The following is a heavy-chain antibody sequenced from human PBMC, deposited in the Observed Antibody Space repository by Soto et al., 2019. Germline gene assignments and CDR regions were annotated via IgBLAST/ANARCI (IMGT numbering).Heavy chain of an antibody. CDR3: AKFQTAASYYYYYAMDV. J-gene: IGHJ6*02. V-gene: IGHV1-46*01. CDR2: INPNGGST. D-gene: IGHD2-21*02. Sequence: ASVKVSCKASGYTFTVYYIHWVRQAPGQGLEWMGIINPNGGSTTYAQRFQGRVTMTRDTSTSAVYMELSSLRSEDTAVYYCAKFQTAASYYYYYAMDVWGQGTTVTVSS. CDR1: GYTFTVYY.